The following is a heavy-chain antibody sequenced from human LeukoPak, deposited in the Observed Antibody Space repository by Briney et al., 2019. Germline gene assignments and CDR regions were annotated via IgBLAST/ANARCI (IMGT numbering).Heavy chain of an antibody. CDR2: INHSGST. Sequence: SETLSLTCAVYGGSFSGYYWSWIRQPPGKGLEWIGEINHSGSTNYNPSLKSRVTISVDTSKNQFSLKLSSVTAADTAVYYCARDYCSSTSCYKGWFDPWGQGTLVTVSS. D-gene: IGHD2-2*02. J-gene: IGHJ5*02. V-gene: IGHV4-34*01. CDR3: ARDYCSSTSCYKGWFDP. CDR1: GGSFSGYY.